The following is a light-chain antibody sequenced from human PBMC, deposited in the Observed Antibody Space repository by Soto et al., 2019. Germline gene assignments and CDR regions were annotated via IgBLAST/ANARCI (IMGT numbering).Light chain of an antibody. V-gene: IGKV2-28*01. CDR2: LGA. J-gene: IGKJ1*01. CDR1: QSLLHSNGYNY. Sequence: DIVMTQSPLSLPVTPGEPASISCRSSQSLLHSNGYNYFDWYLQKPGQSPQLLIYLGANRASGVPDRLSGSGSGTDFTLKISRVEAEDVGVYYCMQALQAPWTFGQGTKGEIK. CDR3: MQALQAPWT.